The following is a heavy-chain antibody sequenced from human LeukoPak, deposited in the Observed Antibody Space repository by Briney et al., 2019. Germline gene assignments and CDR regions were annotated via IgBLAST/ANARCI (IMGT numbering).Heavy chain of an antibody. V-gene: IGHV1-69*06. CDR1: GGTFSSYA. J-gene: IGHJ4*02. CDR2: IIPIFGTA. Sequence: GASVKVSCTASGGTFSSYAISWVRQAPGQGLEWMGGIIPIFGTANYAQKFQGRVTITADKSTSTAYMELSRLRSEDTAVYYCARGGYSYGYVDYWGQGTMVSVCS. D-gene: IGHD5-18*01. CDR3: ARGGYSYGYVDY.